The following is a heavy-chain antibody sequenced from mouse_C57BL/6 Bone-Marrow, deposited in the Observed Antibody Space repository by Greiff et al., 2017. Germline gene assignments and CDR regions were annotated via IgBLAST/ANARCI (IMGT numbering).Heavy chain of an antibody. J-gene: IGHJ2*01. CDR2: ISSGGDYI. D-gene: IGHD1-1*01. Sequence: DVKLVESGEGLVKPGGSLKLSCAASGFTFSSYAMSWVRQTPEKRLEWVAYISSGGDYIYYADTVKGRFTISRDNARNTLYLQMSSLKSEDTAMYYCTRAELWGITPYYFDYWGQGTTLTVSS. CDR3: TRAELWGITPYYFDY. CDR1: GFTFSSYA. V-gene: IGHV5-9-1*02.